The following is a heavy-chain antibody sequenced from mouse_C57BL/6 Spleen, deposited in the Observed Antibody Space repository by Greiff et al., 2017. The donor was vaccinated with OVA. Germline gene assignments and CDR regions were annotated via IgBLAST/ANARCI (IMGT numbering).Heavy chain of an antibody. CDR2: IWSGGST. CDR1: GFSLTSYG. V-gene: IGHV2-2*01. Sequence: VMLVESGPGLVQPSQSLSITCTVSGFSLTSYGVHWVRQSPGKGLEWLGVIWSGGSTDYNAAFISRLSISKDNSKSQVFFKMNSLQADDTAIYYCARSTMVTTGFAYWGQGTLVTVSA. CDR3: ARSTMVTTGFAY. D-gene: IGHD2-2*01. J-gene: IGHJ3*01.